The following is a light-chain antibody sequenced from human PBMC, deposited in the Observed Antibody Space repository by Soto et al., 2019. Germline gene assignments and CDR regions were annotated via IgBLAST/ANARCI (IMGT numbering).Light chain of an antibody. J-gene: IGKJ1*01. CDR2: GAS. V-gene: IGKV3-15*01. CDR1: HSVGSN. CDR3: QQYNNWPPDRT. Sequence: EIVMTQSPATLSVSPEERATLSCRASHSVGSNLAWYQHKPGQAPRLLIYGASTRATGIPARFSGSGSGTEFTLTISSLLSEDFAIYFCQQYNNWPPDRTFGQGTKVEIK.